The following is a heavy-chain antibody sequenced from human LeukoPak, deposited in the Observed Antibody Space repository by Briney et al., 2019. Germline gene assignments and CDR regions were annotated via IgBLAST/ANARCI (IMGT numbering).Heavy chain of an antibody. CDR1: GFTFSSYD. V-gene: IGHV3-13*01. Sequence: GGSLGLSCATSGFTFSSYDMHWVRQATGKGLDWVSAIDIAGDTYYPGSVKGRFTISRENAKNSLYLQMNSLRAGDTAVYYCARVAAAGKGFDYWGQGTLVTVSS. J-gene: IGHJ4*02. D-gene: IGHD6-13*01. CDR3: ARVAAAGKGFDY. CDR2: IDIAGDT.